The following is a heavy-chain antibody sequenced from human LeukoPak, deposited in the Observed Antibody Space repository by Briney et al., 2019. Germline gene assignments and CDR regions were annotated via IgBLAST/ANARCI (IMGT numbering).Heavy chain of an antibody. CDR3: AKSLGPISNIAARPLDY. Sequence: GGSLRLSCAASGFPFSSYAMSWVRQAPGKGLEWVSALSASGGSTYYADSVKGRFTISRDNSKNTLYLQMSSLRAEDTALYYCAKSLGPISNIAARPLDYWGLGTLVTVSS. V-gene: IGHV3-23*01. CDR1: GFPFSSYA. J-gene: IGHJ4*02. D-gene: IGHD6-6*01. CDR2: LSASGGST.